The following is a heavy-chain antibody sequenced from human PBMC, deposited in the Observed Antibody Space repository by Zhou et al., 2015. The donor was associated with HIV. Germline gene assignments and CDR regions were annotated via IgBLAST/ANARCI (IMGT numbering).Heavy chain of an antibody. D-gene: IGHD4/OR15-4a*01. Sequence: QVQLVQSGAEVKKPGSSVKVSCKASGGTFSTNSISWVRQAPGQGLEWMGGIIPIFDAANYAPIFRGRVTITADEATSTVYLEVDSLTSEDTAVYFCARDRSVDYGGTISAGQWGQGTLVTVSS. CDR1: GGTFSTNS. J-gene: IGHJ4*02. V-gene: IGHV1-69*12. CDR2: IIPIFDAA. CDR3: ARDRSVDYGGTISAGQ.